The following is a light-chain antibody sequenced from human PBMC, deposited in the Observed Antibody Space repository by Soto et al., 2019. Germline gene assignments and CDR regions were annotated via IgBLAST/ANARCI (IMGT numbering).Light chain of an antibody. J-gene: IGLJ2*01. CDR3: SSYTTPTTAV. CDR1: SSDIGGYNF. Sequence: QSALTQPASVSGSPGQSITISCSGSSSDIGGYNFVSWYQQHPGKAPKLMIYDVIKRSSGVSSLFAGSKSGNTAYPTSCGLRAEEEAYYYCSSYTTPTTAVFGGGTKVTVL. V-gene: IGLV2-14*03. CDR2: DVI.